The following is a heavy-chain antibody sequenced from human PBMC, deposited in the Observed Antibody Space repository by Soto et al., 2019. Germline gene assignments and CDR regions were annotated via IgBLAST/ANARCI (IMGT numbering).Heavy chain of an antibody. D-gene: IGHD2-15*01. CDR2: IFSNDEK. CDR3: ARIRILCSSTSCYVPGYCSGGSCHYYYYGMDV. J-gene: IGHJ6*02. CDR1: GFSLSNARMG. Sequence: QVTLKESGPVLVKPTETLTLTCTVSGFSLSNARMGVSWIRQPPGKALEWLAHIFSNDEKSYSTSLKSRLTISKDTYKSQVVLTMTNMDPVDTATYYCARIRILCSSTSCYVPGYCSGGSCHYYYYGMDVWGQGTTVTVSS. V-gene: IGHV2-26*01.